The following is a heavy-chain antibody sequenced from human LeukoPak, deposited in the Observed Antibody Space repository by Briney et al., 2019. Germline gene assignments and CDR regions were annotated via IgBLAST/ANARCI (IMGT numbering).Heavy chain of an antibody. D-gene: IGHD6-13*01. CDR3: ARHVPSSGTVFDY. Sequence: RSETLSLTCTVSGGSISSSDNYWGWIRQPPGKGLEWIGSIYYSGSTFYKPSLKSRVTISLDTSRNEFSLRLNSVTAADTAVYYCARHVPSSGTVFDYWGQGTLVTVSS. V-gene: IGHV4-39*01. J-gene: IGHJ4*02. CDR2: IYYSGST. CDR1: GGSISSSDNY.